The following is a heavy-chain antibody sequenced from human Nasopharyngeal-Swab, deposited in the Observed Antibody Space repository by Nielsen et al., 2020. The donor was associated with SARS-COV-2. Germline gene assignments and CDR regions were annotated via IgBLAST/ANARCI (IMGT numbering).Heavy chain of an antibody. D-gene: IGHD3-22*01. CDR3: AKERSGFFDY. CDR1: GYSISSAYY. CDR2: IYHSGST. Sequence: SETLSLTCTVSGYSISSAYYWGWIRQPPGKGLEWIGSIYHSGSTYYNPSLKSRVTISVDTSKNQFSLKLSSVTAADTAVYYCAKERSGFFDYWGQGTLVTVSS. J-gene: IGHJ4*02. V-gene: IGHV4-38-2*02.